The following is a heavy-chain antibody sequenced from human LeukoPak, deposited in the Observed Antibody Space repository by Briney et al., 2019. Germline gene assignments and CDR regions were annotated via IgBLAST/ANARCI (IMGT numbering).Heavy chain of an antibody. V-gene: IGHV4-59*01. D-gene: IGHD3-10*01. CDR2: IYYSGST. CDR3: AKSDYYGASDY. J-gene: IGHJ4*02. CDR1: AGSISLYNTYY. Sequence: SETLSLTCTVSAGSISLYNTYYWNWIRQSPGKGLEWIGYIYYSGSTSHNPSLKSRVTISVDTFRNRFSLKLTSVTAADTAIYYCAKSDYYGASDYWGQGTLVTVSS.